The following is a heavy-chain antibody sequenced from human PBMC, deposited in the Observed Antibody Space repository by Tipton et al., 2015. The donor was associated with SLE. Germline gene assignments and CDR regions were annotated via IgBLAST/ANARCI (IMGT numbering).Heavy chain of an antibody. J-gene: IGHJ3*02. CDR3: AAGGSESSAFDI. CDR2: ISYDGSNK. V-gene: IGHV3-30*03. D-gene: IGHD3-10*01. Sequence: SLRLSCAASGFTFSSYGMHWVRQAPGKGLEWVAVISYDGSNKYYADSVKGRFTISRDNSKNTLYLQMNSLRAEDTAVYYCAAGGSESSAFDIWGQGTMVTVSS. CDR1: GFTFSSYG.